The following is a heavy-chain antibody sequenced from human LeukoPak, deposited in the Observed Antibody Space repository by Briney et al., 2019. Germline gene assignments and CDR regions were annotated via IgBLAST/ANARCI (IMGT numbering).Heavy chain of an antibody. CDR2: IYYSGST. J-gene: IGHJ4*02. CDR1: GGSISSYY. Sequence: PSVTLSLTCTVSGGSISSYYWSWIRQPPGKGLEWMGNIYYSGSTNYNSSLKSRVTISVDTSKNQISLKLRSVTAADTAVYYCARKGVSDLYYFDSWGQGTLVTVSS. V-gene: IGHV4-59*08. D-gene: IGHD3-16*01. CDR3: ARKGVSDLYYFDS.